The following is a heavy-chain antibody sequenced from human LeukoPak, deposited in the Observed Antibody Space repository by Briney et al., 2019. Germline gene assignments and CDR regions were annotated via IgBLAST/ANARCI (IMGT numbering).Heavy chain of an antibody. CDR2: MSSDGSKK. D-gene: IGHD4-17*01. CDR1: GFTLSSYA. CDR3: AKKFTGTTVISGDYFDY. Sequence: PGGSLRLSCTASGFTLSSYAMSWVRQAPGKGLEWVAVMSSDGSKKYYADSVKGRFTISRDNSKNTLYLQMNSLRAEDTAVYYCAKKFTGTTVISGDYFDYWGQGTLVTVSS. J-gene: IGHJ4*02. V-gene: IGHV3-30-3*02.